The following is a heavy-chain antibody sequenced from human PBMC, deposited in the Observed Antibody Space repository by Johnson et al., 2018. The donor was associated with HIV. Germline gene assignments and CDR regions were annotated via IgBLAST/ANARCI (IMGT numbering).Heavy chain of an antibody. CDR3: AKDLSSSLGPGAFDI. Sequence: QVQLVESGGGVVQPGGSLRLSCAASGFTFSSYGMHWVRQAPGKGLEWVAFIRYDGSNKYYADSLKGRFTISRDNSKNTLYLQMNSLRAEDTAVYYCAKDLSSSLGPGAFDIWGQGTLVTVSS. D-gene: IGHD6-13*01. CDR2: IRYDGSNK. J-gene: IGHJ3*02. V-gene: IGHV3-30*02. CDR1: GFTFSSYG.